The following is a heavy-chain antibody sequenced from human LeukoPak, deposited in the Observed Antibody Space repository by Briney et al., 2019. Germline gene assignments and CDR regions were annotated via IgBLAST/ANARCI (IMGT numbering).Heavy chain of an antibody. CDR1: GFTFSSYG. V-gene: IGHV3-33*01. Sequence: GGSLRLSCAASGFTFSSYGMHWVRQAPGKGLEWVAVIRYDGSNKYYADSVKGRFTISRDNSKNTLYLQMNSLRAEDTAVYYCARRSMVTTPYYYYGMDVWGKGTTVTVSS. J-gene: IGHJ6*04. D-gene: IGHD4-17*01. CDR2: IRYDGSNK. CDR3: ARRSMVTTPYYYYGMDV.